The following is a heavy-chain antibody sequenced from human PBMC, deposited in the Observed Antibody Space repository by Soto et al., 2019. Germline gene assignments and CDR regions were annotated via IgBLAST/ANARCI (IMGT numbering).Heavy chain of an antibody. J-gene: IGHJ5*02. Sequence: SVKVSCKASGGTFSSYTISWVRQAPGQGLEWMGGIIPIFGTANYAQKFQGRVTITADESTSTAYMELSSLRSEDTAVYYCARDSSYCGGDCYSSGGWFDPWGQGTLVTVSS. D-gene: IGHD2-21*02. CDR1: GGTFSSYT. V-gene: IGHV1-69*13. CDR2: IIPIFGTA. CDR3: ARDSSYCGGDCYSSGGWFDP.